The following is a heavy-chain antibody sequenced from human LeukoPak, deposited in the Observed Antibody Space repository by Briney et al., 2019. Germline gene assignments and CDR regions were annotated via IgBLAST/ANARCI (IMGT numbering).Heavy chain of an antibody. Sequence: SVKVSCKVSGGTFSSDAISWVRQAPGQGLEWMGGIIPIFGTANYAQKFQGRVTITADESTSTAYMELSSLRSEDTAVYYCAADFWSGPESTFDYWGQGTLVTVSS. CDR3: AADFWSGPESTFDY. CDR2: IIPIFGTA. CDR1: GGTFSSDA. D-gene: IGHD3-3*01. V-gene: IGHV1-69*13. J-gene: IGHJ4*02.